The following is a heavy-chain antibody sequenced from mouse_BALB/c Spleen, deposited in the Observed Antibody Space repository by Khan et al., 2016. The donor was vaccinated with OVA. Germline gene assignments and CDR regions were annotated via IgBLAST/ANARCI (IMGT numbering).Heavy chain of an antibody. Sequence: EVQLQESGPSLVKPSQTLSLTCSVTGDSITTGYWNWIRKFPGNKLEYMGYIIYTGYTYYNPSLTRRISITRHPSNNQYYLQLNSVTDEDTATYYGARSTYRYAFVYWGQGTLVTVSA. V-gene: IGHV3-8*02. J-gene: IGHJ3*01. CDR3: ARSTYRYAFVY. CDR2: IIYTGYT. CDR1: GDSITTGY. D-gene: IGHD2-14*01.